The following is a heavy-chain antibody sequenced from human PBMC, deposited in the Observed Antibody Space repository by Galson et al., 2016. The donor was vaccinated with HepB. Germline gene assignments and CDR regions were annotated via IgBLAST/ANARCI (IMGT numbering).Heavy chain of an antibody. CDR2: IWYDGSKK. CDR1: GFVFSSYG. CDR3: ARDWGFWSDNHYGMDV. J-gene: IGHJ6*01. V-gene: IGHV3-33*01. D-gene: IGHD3-3*01. Sequence: SLRLSCAGSGFVFSSYGMHWVRQAPGKGLEWMGTIWYDGSKKYYGDSVKGRFIISRDNSKNTLYLHMNSLRVEDTAVYFCARDWGFWSDNHYGMDVWGQGTTVIVSS.